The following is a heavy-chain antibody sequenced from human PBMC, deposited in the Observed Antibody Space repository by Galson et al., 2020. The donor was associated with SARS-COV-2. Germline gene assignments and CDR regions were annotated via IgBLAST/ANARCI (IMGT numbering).Heavy chain of an antibody. D-gene: IGHD3-22*01. CDR1: GGSISSYY. CDR2: IYYSGST. J-gene: IGHJ4*02. CDR3: AGSRGYYSPGMVDY. Sequence: SETLSLTCTVSGGSISSYYWSWIRQPPGKGLEWIGYIYYSGSTNYNPSLKSRVTISVDTSKNQFSLKLSSLTAADTAVYYCAGSRGYYSPGMVDYWGQGTLVTVSS. V-gene: IGHV4-59*13.